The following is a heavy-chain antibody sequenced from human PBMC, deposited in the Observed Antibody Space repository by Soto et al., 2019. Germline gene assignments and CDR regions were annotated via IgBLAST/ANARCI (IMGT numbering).Heavy chain of an antibody. J-gene: IGHJ6*02. D-gene: IGHD3-16*01. Sequence: EVQLVESGGGLVQPGGSLRLSCAASGFTFSTYWMNWVRQAPGKGLEWVANIKEDGSEAYYVDSVKGRFTISRDNAKKSLYLDMNRLRGEDTAVYYCARDWGAPGIGSGLGYYYHFGMDVRGQGTTATVPS. CDR3: ARDWGAPGIGSGLGYYYHFGMDV. CDR1: GFTFSTYW. V-gene: IGHV3-7*05. CDR2: IKEDGSEA.